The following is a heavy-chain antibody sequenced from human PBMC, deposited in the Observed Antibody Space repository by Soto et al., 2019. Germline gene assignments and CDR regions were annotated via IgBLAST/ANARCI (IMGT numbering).Heavy chain of an antibody. CDR3: ARATGAYKEDY. CDR1: GFTFSSYW. V-gene: IGHV3-7*04. J-gene: IGHJ4*02. D-gene: IGHD1-1*01. CDR2: IKEDGSET. Sequence: EVQLVESGGGLVQPGGSLRLSCAASGFTFSSYWMSWVRQAPGRGLEWVASIKEDGSETYYVDSVKGRFTISRDNAKNSLYLHMNSLRADDTAVYYCARATGAYKEDYWGQGTLVTVSS.